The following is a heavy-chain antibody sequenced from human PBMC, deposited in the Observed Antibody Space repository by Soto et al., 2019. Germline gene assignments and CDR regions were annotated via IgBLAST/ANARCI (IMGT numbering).Heavy chain of an antibody. CDR3: ARAHSDDFWSGYPEGYYYMDV. CDR2: IIPIFGTA. CDR1: GGTFSSYA. D-gene: IGHD3-3*01. V-gene: IGHV1-69*13. J-gene: IGHJ6*03. Sequence: GASVKVSCKASGGTFSSYAISWVRQAPGQGLEWMGGIIPIFGTANYAQKFQGRVTITADESTSTAYMELSSLRSEDTAVYDCARAHSDDFWSGYPEGYYYMDVWGKGTTVTVSS.